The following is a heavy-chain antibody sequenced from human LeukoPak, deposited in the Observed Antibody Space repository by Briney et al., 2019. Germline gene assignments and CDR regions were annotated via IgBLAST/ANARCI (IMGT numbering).Heavy chain of an antibody. CDR3: ARGGGNSGRWFDP. D-gene: IGHD4-23*01. V-gene: IGHV3-21*01. CDR2: ISSSSSYI. CDR1: GFTFSSYS. J-gene: IGHJ5*02. Sequence: GGSLRLSCAASGFTFSSYSMNWVRQAPGKGLEWVSSISSSSSYIYYADSVKGRFTISRDNAKNSLYLQMNSLRAEDTAVYYCARGGGNSGRWFDPWGQGTLVTVSS.